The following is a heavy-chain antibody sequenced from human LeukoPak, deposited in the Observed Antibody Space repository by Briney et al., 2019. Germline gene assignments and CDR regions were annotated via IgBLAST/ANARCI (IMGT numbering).Heavy chain of an antibody. CDR3: VRGGTYWTVS. J-gene: IGHJ5*01. CDR2: IKPDGSEK. Sequence: PGGSLSLSCAASGFVFSASYMSWGRKAPGKGLEWVATIKPDGSEKYHVDSVSGRFTISRDNTNDSLFLQMNSLRVDDTAVYYCVRGGTYWTVSWGQGTLVTVSS. V-gene: IGHV3-7*01. CDR1: GFVFSASY.